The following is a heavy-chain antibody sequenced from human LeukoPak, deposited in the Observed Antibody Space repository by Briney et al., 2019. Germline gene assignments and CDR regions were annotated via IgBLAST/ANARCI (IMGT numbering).Heavy chain of an antibody. J-gene: IGHJ4*02. V-gene: IGHV4-31*03. D-gene: IGHD6-19*01. CDR1: GGSISSGGYY. Sequence: SQTLSLTCTVSGGSISSGGYYWSWIRQHPGKGLEWIGYIYYSGSTYYDPSLKSRVTISVDTSKNQFSLKLSSVTAADTAVYYCARIIVSGWYSDYWGQGTLVTVSS. CDR3: ARIIVSGWYSDY. CDR2: IYYSGST.